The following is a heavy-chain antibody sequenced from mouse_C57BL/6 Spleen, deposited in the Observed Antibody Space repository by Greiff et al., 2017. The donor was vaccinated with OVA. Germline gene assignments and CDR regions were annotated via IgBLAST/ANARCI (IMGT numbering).Heavy chain of an antibody. Sequence: VQLQQSGPVLVKPGASVKMSCKASGYTFTDYYMNWVKQSHGKSLEWIGVINPYNGGTSYNQKFKGKATLTVDKSSSTAYMELSSLTSEDSAVYYCARENRGSYYAMDYWGQGTSVTVSS. V-gene: IGHV1-19*01. CDR3: ARENRGSYYAMDY. J-gene: IGHJ4*01. CDR1: GYTFTDYY. CDR2: INPYNGGT.